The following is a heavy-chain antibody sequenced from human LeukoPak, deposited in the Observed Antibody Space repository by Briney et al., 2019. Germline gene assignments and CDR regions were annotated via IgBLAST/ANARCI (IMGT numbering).Heavy chain of an antibody. Sequence: ASVNVSCKASGYTFTRYDINWVRQATGQGLEWMGWMNPNSGNTGYAQKFQGRVTMTRNTSISTAYMELSSLRSEDTAVYYCARGVGLLWFGELLRPLDYWGQGSLVTVSS. CDR2: MNPNSGNT. J-gene: IGHJ4*02. V-gene: IGHV1-8*01. CDR3: ARGVGLLWFGELLRPLDY. D-gene: IGHD3-10*01. CDR1: GYTFTRYD.